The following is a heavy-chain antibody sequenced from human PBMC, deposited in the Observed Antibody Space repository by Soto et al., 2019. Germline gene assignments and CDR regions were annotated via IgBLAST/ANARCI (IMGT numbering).Heavy chain of an antibody. J-gene: IGHJ4*02. V-gene: IGHV1-18*01. Sequence: ASVKVSCKASGYTFTSYGISWVRQAPGQGLEWMGWISAYNGNTNYAQKLQGRVTMTTDTSTSTAYMELRSLRSDDTAVYYCARETYYYDSSGYYYNYWGQGTLVTVPQ. CDR2: ISAYNGNT. D-gene: IGHD3-22*01. CDR1: GYTFTSYG. CDR3: ARETYYYDSSGYYYNY.